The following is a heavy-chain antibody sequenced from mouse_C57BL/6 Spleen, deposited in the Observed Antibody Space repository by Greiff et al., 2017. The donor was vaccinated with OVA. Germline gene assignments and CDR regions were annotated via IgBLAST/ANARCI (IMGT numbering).Heavy chain of an antibody. D-gene: IGHD2-2*01. J-gene: IGHJ1*03. V-gene: IGHV3-6*01. CDR1: GYSITSGYY. Sequence: EVQLVESGPGLVKPSQSLSLTCSVTGYSITSGYYWNWIRQFPGNKLEWMGYISYDGSNNYNPSLKNRISITRDTSKNQFFLKLNSVTTEDTATYYCARVYGYPAGYFDVWGTGTTVTVSS. CDR2: ISYDGSN. CDR3: ARVYGYPAGYFDV.